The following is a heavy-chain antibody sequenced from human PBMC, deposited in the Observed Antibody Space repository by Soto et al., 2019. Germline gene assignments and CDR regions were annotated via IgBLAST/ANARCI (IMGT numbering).Heavy chain of an antibody. D-gene: IGHD3-10*01. CDR2: IKQDGSEK. CDR3: ASHAGVPGYYYGMDV. CDR1: GFTVSSYW. Sequence: PGGALRLSCAASGFTVSSYWMSWVRQAPGKGLEWVANIKQDGSEKYYVDSVKGRFTISRDNAKNSLYLQMNSLRSEDTAVYYCASHAGVPGYYYGMDVWGQGTTVTVS. J-gene: IGHJ6*02. V-gene: IGHV3-7*01.